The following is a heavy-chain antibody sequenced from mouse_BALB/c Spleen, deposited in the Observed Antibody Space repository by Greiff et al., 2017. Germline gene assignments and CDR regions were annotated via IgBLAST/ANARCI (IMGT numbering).Heavy chain of an antibody. CDR3: ARDNYGSSYSHWYFDV. Sequence: VKLVESGPGLVAPSQSLSITCTVSGFSLTSYGVHWVRQPPGKGLEWLGVIWAGGSTNYNSALMSRLSISKDNSKSQVFLKMNSLQTDDTAMYYCARDNYGSSYSHWYFDVWGAGTTVTVSS. V-gene: IGHV2-9*02. J-gene: IGHJ1*01. CDR2: IWAGGST. CDR1: GFSLTSYG. D-gene: IGHD1-1*01.